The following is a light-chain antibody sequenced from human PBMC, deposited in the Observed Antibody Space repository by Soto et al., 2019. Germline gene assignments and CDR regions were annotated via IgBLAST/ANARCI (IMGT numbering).Light chain of an antibody. V-gene: IGKV1-12*01. CDR2: GAS. CDR3: QQANSFPLT. CDR1: QGISRW. Sequence: DIQMTQSPSFVSASVGDRVTITCRASQGISRWLAWYQQRPGKAPELLIYGASSLQSGVPSRFSGSESGTDFTLTISSLQTEDFATYYCQQANSFPLTFGQGTRLEIK. J-gene: IGKJ5*01.